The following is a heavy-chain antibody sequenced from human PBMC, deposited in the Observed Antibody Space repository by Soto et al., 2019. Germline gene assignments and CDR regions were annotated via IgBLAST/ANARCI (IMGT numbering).Heavy chain of an antibody. V-gene: IGHV1-46*01. D-gene: IGHD3-9*01. CDR3: ARVLVDILTGYYKPYYYYYGMDV. CDR1: GYTFSSYY. J-gene: IGHJ6*02. CDR2: INPSGGST. Sequence: ASVKVSCKASGYTFSSYYMHWVRQAPGQGLEWMGIINPSGGSTTYAQKFQGRVTMTRNTSISTAYMELSSLRSEDTVVYYCARVLVDILTGYYKPYYYYYGMDVWGQGTTVTVSS.